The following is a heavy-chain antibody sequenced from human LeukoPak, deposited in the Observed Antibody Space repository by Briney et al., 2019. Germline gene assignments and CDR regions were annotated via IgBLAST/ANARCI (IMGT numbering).Heavy chain of an antibody. J-gene: IGHJ1*01. Sequence: SETLSLTCTVSGGSMSSYYWSWIRQPPGKALEWIGFIHYRGTTKYNPSLKSRVTISVDTSRQQFSLKLSSVTAADTAVYFCARQSDDLGYFQQWGQGTLVTVSS. V-gene: IGHV4-59*08. D-gene: IGHD3-16*01. CDR1: GGSMSSYY. CDR3: ARQSDDLGYFQQ. CDR2: IHYRGTT.